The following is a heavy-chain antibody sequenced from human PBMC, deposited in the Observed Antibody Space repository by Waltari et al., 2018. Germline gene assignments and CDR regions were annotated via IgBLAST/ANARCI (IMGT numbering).Heavy chain of an antibody. D-gene: IGHD3-3*02. J-gene: IGHJ6*04. Sequence: QEQLVQSGVEVKKPGASVTVSCKESGYGFTVYYIPWVRQAPGQGLEWMGRIDPNTGDTDFAQQFQGRVTMTRATAISTVYMELSSLRSDDTAVYYCTRFIFGMVEGLDVWGKGTSVTVSS. CDR3: TRFIFGMVEGLDV. V-gene: IGHV1-2*06. CDR2: IDPNTGDT. CDR1: GYGFTVYY.